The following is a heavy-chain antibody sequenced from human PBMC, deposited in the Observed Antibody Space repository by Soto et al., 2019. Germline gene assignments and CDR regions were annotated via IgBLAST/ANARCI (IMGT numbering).Heavy chain of an antibody. J-gene: IGHJ4*02. CDR2: LWYDGSNK. CDR1: GFTFSSYG. CDR3: ARQYSRRYYFDY. V-gene: IGHV3-33*01. D-gene: IGHD5-18*01. Sequence: GGSLRLSCAASGFTFSSYGMHWVRQAPGKGLEWVAVLWYDGSNKYYADSVKGRFTISRDNSKNTLYLQMNSLRAEDTAVYYCARQYSRRYYFDYWGQGTLVTVSS.